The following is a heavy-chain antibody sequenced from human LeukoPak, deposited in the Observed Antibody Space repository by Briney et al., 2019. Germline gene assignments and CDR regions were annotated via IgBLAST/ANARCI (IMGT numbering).Heavy chain of an antibody. Sequence: PGGSLRLPCAVSGFTYSSYAMSWARQPPGKGLEWVSTISASGGRTYYADSVKGRFSISRDNSKNTLYLQMNSLRAEDTAVYYCAKDDSCTNGVCYGDWGQGTLVTVSS. V-gene: IGHV3-23*01. CDR2: ISASGGRT. D-gene: IGHD2-8*01. CDR1: GFTYSSYA. CDR3: AKDDSCTNGVCYGD. J-gene: IGHJ4*02.